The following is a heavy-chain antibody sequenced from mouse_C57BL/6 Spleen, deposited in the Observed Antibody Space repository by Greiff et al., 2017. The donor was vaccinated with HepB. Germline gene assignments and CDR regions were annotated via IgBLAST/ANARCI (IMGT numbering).Heavy chain of an antibody. CDR2: IYPGDGDT. V-gene: IGHV1-82*01. D-gene: IGHD3-3*01. CDR1: GYAFSSSW. J-gene: IGHJ3*01. CDR3: ARSGGDPAWFAY. Sequence: SGPELVKPGASLKISCKASGYAFSSSWMNWVKQRPGKGLEWIGRIYPGDGDTNYNGKFKGKATLTADKSSSTAYMQLSSLTSEDSAVYFCARSGGDPAWFAYWGQGTLVTVSA.